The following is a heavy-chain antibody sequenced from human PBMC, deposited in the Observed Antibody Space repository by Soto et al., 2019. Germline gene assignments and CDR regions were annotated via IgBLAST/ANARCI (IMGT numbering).Heavy chain of an antibody. Sequence: SETLSLTCTVSGGSVSSRSYFWGWIRQPPGKGLEWIGTIYYNGSTYYSPSLKSRLTLSVDTSKNQFSLKLSSVTAADTAVYYCARSVLRYFDWLFPYYYGMDVWGQGTTVTVSS. CDR3: ARSVLRYFDWLFPYYYGMDV. V-gene: IGHV4-39*01. J-gene: IGHJ6*02. CDR1: GGSVSSRSYF. CDR2: IYYNGST. D-gene: IGHD3-9*01.